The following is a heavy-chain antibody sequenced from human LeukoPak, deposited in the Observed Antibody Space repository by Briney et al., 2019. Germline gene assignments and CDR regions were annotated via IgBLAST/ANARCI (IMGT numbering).Heavy chain of an antibody. J-gene: IGHJ5*02. CDR3: AREPRVETYYYDSSGYSFDP. Sequence: ASVTVSFTSSAYTFTVYYMDWVRQAPGQGLEWMGWINPNSGGTNYAQKFQGRVTMTRDTSISTAYMRLSRLRSDDTAVYYRAREPRVETYYYDSSGYSFDPWGQGTLVTVSS. V-gene: IGHV1-2*02. D-gene: IGHD3-22*01. CDR2: INPNSGGT. CDR1: AYTFTVYY.